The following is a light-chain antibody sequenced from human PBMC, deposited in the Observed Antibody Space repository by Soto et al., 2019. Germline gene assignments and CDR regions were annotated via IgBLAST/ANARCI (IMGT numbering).Light chain of an antibody. CDR2: DAS. J-gene: IGKJ4*01. Sequence: EIVLTQSPATLSLSPRERATLSCRASQSVSSYLAWYQQKPGQAPRLLIYDASNRATGIPARFSGSGSGTDSTLTISSLEPEDFPVYYCQQRSNWPLTFGGGTKVDIK. CDR3: QQRSNWPLT. V-gene: IGKV3-11*01. CDR1: QSVSSY.